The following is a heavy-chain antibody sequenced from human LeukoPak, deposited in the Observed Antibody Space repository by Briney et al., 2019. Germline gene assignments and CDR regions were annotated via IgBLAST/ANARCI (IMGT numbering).Heavy chain of an antibody. D-gene: IGHD6-19*01. CDR1: GFTFSNFW. CDR3: ANDPYSSGYDY. CDR2: IDTRGTAT. V-gene: IGHV3-74*01. Sequence: GGSLRLSCVASGFTFSNFWVHWVRQAPGKGLVWVARIDTRGTATNYADSVSGRFSISRDNAKNTLYLHMNSLTVEDTAMYYCANDPYSSGYDYWGQGTLVTVSS. J-gene: IGHJ4*02.